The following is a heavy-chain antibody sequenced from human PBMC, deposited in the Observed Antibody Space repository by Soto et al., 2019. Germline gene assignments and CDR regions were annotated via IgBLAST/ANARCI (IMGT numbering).Heavy chain of an antibody. D-gene: IGHD1-1*01. V-gene: IGHV3-53*01. CDR3: ATWHLQEHAYDI. CDR2: LYDLDGT. Sequence: DVQLMASGGGLIQPGESLRLSCAALGFTVSGKKYVAWVRQAPGKGLEWVSALYDLDGTYYADSVKGRFTTSSDSSRTTVYLQMNSLRPDDTAVYSCATWHLQEHAYDIWGQGTMVTVSS. J-gene: IGHJ3*02. CDR1: GFTVSGKKY.